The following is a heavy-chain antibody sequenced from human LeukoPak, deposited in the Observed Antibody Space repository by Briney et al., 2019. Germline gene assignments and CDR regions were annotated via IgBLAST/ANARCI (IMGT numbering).Heavy chain of an antibody. V-gene: IGHV4-38-2*01. Sequence: SETLSLTWGISGHSTTRGYYWAWFRQSPGKGPEWIATFFQSEKSFYNASLESRVFMSLDTSKSQFSLNLTSVTAADTAVYYCARVLPVPYLLDSWGQGTHVTVSS. J-gene: IGHJ4*02. CDR3: ARVLPVPYLLDS. CDR1: GHSTTRGYY. CDR2: FFQSEKS. D-gene: IGHD3-10*02.